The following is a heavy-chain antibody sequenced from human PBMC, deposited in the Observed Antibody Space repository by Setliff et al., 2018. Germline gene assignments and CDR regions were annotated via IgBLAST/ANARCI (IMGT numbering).Heavy chain of an antibody. Sequence: RGGSLRLSCAASGFTFDDYTMHWVRQAPGKGLEWVSLITWDGGSTFYADSVKGRFTISRDNARNSLFLQMNSLRAEDTAVYYCARDLGYGNFGYAFDVWGQGSMVTVSS. V-gene: IGHV3-43*01. CDR1: GFTFDDYT. CDR2: ITWDGGST. CDR3: ARDLGYGNFGYAFDV. J-gene: IGHJ3*01. D-gene: IGHD3-10*01.